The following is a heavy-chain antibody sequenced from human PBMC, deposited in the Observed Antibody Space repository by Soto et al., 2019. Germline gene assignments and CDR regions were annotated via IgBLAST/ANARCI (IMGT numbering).Heavy chain of an antibody. CDR2: ITPFYGRT. CDR3: LRYPLVRVDVRGMVV. CDR1: GGTFIDYA. Sequence: QVQLVQSGAEVKKPGSSVKVSCRASGGTFIDYAIGWVRQAPGQGLEWMGGITPFYGRTNYAQSFQGAVTIIADSLMSEVYMELSSLKSEYTAAYYCLRYPLVRVDVRGMVVSGQGTTISVSS. J-gene: IGHJ6*02. D-gene: IGHD3-10*01. V-gene: IGHV1-69*06.